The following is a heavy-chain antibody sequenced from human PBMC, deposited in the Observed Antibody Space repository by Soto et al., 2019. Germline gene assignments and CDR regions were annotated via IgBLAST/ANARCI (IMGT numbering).Heavy chain of an antibody. CDR1: GGSISSGGYY. J-gene: IGHJ5*02. CDR3: ASSVFP. V-gene: IGHV4-31*03. D-gene: IGHD6-19*01. Sequence: SETLSLTCTVSGGSISSGGYYWNWIRQHPGKGLEWIGYIYYIGSTYYNPSLKSRVTISLDTSKNQFSLKLSSVTAADTAVYYCASSVFPWGQGTLVNVS. CDR2: IYYIGST.